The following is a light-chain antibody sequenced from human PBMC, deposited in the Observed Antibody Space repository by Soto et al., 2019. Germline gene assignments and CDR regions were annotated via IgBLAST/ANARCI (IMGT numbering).Light chain of an antibody. CDR1: SRDAGDYIS. Sequence: QSALTQPASVPGPPGQSISISCTGPSRDAGDYISVSWYQQHPGKAPKLMIYEVSNRPSGVSNRFSGSKSANTASLTISGLQAEDEADYYCTSYTSSTTLYVFGTGTKVTVL. CDR3: TSYTSSTTLYV. CDR2: EVS. J-gene: IGLJ1*01. V-gene: IGLV2-14*01.